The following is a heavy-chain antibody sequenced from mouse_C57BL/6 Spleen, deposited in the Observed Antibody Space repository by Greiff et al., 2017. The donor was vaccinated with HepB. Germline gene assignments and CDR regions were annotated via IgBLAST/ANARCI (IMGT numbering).Heavy chain of an antibody. J-gene: IGHJ2*01. CDR3: ASITTVVATSYYFDY. CDR2: IYPRSGNT. V-gene: IGHV1-81*01. D-gene: IGHD1-1*01. Sequence: QVQLKESGAELARPGASVKLSCKASGYTFTSYGISWVKQRTGQGLEWIGEIYPRSGNTYYNEKFKGKATLTADKSSSTAYMELRSLTSEDSAVYFCASITTVVATSYYFDYWGQGTTLTVSS. CDR1: GYTFTSYG.